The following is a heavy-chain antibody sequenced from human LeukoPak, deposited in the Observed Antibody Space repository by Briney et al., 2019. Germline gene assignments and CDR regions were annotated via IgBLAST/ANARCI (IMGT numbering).Heavy chain of an antibody. Sequence: PSETLSLTCAVYGGSFSGHYWTWIRQPPGKGLEWIGEINHNGITNYNPSLKSRVTISVDTSKNQFSLELRSVTAADTAVYYCARSVSGGLEGDSWAQGSLVTVSS. CDR1: GGSFSGHY. CDR2: INHNGIT. V-gene: IGHV4-34*01. CDR3: ARSVSGGLEGDS. J-gene: IGHJ4*02. D-gene: IGHD3-16*01.